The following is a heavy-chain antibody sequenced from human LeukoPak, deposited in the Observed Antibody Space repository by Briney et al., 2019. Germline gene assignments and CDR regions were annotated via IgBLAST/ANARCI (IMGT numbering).Heavy chain of an antibody. Sequence: ETLSLTCAVYGGSFSGYYWSWIRQPPGKGLEWIGEINHSGSTNYNPSLKSRVTISVDTSKTQFSLKLSSVTAADTAVYYCARVKDPGGYYYYYYIDVWAKGPRSPSP. V-gene: IGHV4-34*01. CDR2: INHSGST. CDR1: GGSFSGYY. CDR3: ARVKDPGGYYYYYYIDV. J-gene: IGHJ6*03. D-gene: IGHD3-16*01.